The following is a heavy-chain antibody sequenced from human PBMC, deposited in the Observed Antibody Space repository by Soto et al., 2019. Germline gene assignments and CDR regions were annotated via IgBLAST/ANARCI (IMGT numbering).Heavy chain of an antibody. CDR1: GYSFTSYW. CDR2: IYPGDSDT. V-gene: IGHV5-51*01. CDR3: ARSYDSSGYYLGY. J-gene: IGHJ4*02. D-gene: IGHD3-22*01. Sequence: PGESLKISCNGSGYSFTSYWIGWVRQMPGKGLEWMGIIYPGDSDTRYSPSFQGQVTISADKSISTAYLQWSSLKASDTAMYYCARSYDSSGYYLGYWGQGTLVTVSS.